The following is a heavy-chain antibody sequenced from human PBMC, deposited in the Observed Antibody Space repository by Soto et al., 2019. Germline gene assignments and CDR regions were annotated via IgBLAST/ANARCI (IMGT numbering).Heavy chain of an antibody. Sequence: ESGGGVVQPGRSLRLSCAASGFTFSSYGMHWVRQAPGKGLEWVAVISYDGSNKYYADSVKGRFTISRDNSKNTLYLQMNSLRAEDTAVYYCAKDPRVYYYYYYYMDVWGKGTTVTVSS. V-gene: IGHV3-30*18. J-gene: IGHJ6*03. CDR2: ISYDGSNK. CDR1: GFTFSSYG. CDR3: AKDPRVYYYYYYYMDV.